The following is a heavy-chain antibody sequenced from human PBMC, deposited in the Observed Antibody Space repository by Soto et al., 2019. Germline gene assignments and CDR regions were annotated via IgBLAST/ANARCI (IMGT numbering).Heavy chain of an antibody. D-gene: IGHD6-25*01. Sequence: PSETLSLTCTVSGGSISNYQWSWIRQPAGKGLEWIGRIYTSGNTNYNPSLKSRVTMSLDTSKNQFPLKLTSVTAADTAVYYCVREAAGPTSNWFDPWGQGTLVTVSS. CDR1: GGSISNYQ. V-gene: IGHV4-4*07. CDR3: VREAAGPTSNWFDP. J-gene: IGHJ5*02. CDR2: IYTSGNT.